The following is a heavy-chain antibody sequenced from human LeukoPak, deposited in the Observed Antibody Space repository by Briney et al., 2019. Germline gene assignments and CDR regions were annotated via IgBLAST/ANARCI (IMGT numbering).Heavy chain of an antibody. J-gene: IGHJ3*02. CDR1: GYTFTSYY. CDR3: ARDPEYSSGWSGAFDI. Sequence: ASVKVSCKASGYTFTSYYMHWVRQAPGQGLEWMGIINPSGGSTSYAQKFQGRVTMTRDMSTSTVYMELSSLRSEDTAVYYCARDPEYSSGWSGAFDIWGQGTMVTVSS. D-gene: IGHD6-19*01. V-gene: IGHV1-46*01. CDR2: INPSGGST.